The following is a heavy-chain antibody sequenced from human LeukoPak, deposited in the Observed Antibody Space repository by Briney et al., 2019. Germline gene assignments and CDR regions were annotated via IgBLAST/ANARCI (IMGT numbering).Heavy chain of an antibody. CDR2: INHSGST. CDR3: ARKRYYGDYVLMGAFDI. J-gene: IGHJ3*02. V-gene: IGHV4-39*07. CDR1: GGSISSGDYY. D-gene: IGHD4-17*01. Sequence: SETLSLTCTVSGGSISSGDYYWSWIRQPPGKGLGWIGEINHSGSTNYNPSLKSRVTISVDTSKNQFSLKLSSVTAADTAVYYCARKRYYGDYVLMGAFDIWGQGTMVTVSS.